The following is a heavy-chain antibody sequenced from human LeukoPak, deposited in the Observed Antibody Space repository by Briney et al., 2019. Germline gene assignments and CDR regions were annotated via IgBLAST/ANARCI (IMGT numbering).Heavy chain of an antibody. D-gene: IGHD6-6*01. CDR2: IIPTFGTA. V-gene: IGHV1-69*13. CDR1: GGTFSSYA. CDR3: ARNEYSTLRAGFDI. Sequence: ASVKVSCKASGGTFSSYAISWVRQAPGQGLEWMGGIIPTFGTANYAQKFQGRVTITADESTSTAYMELSSLRSEDTAVYYCARNEYSTLRAGFDIWGQGTMVTVSS. J-gene: IGHJ3*02.